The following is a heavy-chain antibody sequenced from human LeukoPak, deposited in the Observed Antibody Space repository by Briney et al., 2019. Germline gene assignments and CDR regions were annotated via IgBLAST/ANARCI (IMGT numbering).Heavy chain of an antibody. Sequence: GASVKVSCKASGYTFTSYAMHWVRQAPGQRLEWMGWINAGNGNTKYSQKFQGRVVITRDASATTSYLELNSLRSEDTAVYYCAMSVEMPPIPSFDYWGQGTLVTVSS. CDR2: INAGNGNT. CDR1: GYTFTSYA. D-gene: IGHD5-24*01. J-gene: IGHJ4*02. CDR3: AMSVEMPPIPSFDY. V-gene: IGHV1-3*01.